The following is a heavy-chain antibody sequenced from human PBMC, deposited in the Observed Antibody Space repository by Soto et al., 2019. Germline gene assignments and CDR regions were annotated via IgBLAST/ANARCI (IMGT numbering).Heavy chain of an antibody. CDR1: GFTFSSYS. J-gene: IGHJ6*02. CDR3: AGPISFGPIEVTPSANYYYYGMDV. V-gene: IGHV3-21*01. Sequence: GGSLRLSCAASGFTFSSYSMNWVRQAPGKGLEWVSSISSSSSYIYYADSVKGRFTISRDNAKNSLYLQMNSLRAEDTAVYYCAGPISFGPIEVTPSANYYYYGMDVWGQGTTVTVSS. CDR2: ISSSSSYI. D-gene: IGHD2-15*01.